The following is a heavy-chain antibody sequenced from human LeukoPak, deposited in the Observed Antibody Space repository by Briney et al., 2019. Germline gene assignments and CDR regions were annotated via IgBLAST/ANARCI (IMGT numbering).Heavy chain of an antibody. Sequence: SETLSLTCTVSGGSISSYYWSWLRQPPGKGLEWIGYIYYSGSTNYNPSLKSRVTISVDTSKNQFSLKLSSVTAADTAVYYCARSLTIFGVVITSADAFDIWGQGTMVTVSS. CDR1: GGSISSYY. CDR3: ARSLTIFGVVITSADAFDI. V-gene: IGHV4-59*01. J-gene: IGHJ3*02. CDR2: IYYSGST. D-gene: IGHD3-3*01.